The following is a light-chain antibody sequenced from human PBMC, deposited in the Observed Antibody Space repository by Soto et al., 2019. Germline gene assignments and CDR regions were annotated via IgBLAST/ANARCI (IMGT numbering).Light chain of an antibody. V-gene: IGKV1-5*01. J-gene: IGKJ1*01. CDR2: DAS. CDR1: QSISSW. CDR3: QQYNSYST. Sequence: DIHLTQSPSTLSASVGDRVTITCRASQSISSWLAWYQPKAGKAPKLLISDASNLHIGVPSRFRGGGSGTEFTLTSSSLQPDDFANYYCQQYNSYSTFGQGTKVEIK.